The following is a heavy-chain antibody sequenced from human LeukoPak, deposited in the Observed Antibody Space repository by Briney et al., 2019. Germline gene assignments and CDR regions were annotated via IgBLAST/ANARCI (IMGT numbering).Heavy chain of an antibody. D-gene: IGHD3-10*01. J-gene: IGHJ6*03. Sequence: SETLSLTYAVSCGSVNSVTYYWAWVRQPPGKGLEWIGSIYQGESTYSNPSLESRVSMSVDTSKNQFSLRLTSVTAADTAVYYCARHEANYYYYYMDVWGEGTTVTVSS. V-gene: IGHV4-39*01. CDR2: IYQGEST. CDR3: ARHEANYYYYYMDV. CDR1: CGSVNSVTYY.